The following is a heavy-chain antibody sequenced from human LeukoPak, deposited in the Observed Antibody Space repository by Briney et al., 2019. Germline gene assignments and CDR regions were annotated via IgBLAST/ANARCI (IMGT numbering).Heavy chain of an antibody. CDR2: ISSSSSYI. CDR3: ARGGTMITFGGVIPT. V-gene: IGHV3-21*01. Sequence: KPGGSLRLSCAVSGFTVSSYSMNWVRQAPGKGLEWVSSISSSSSYIYYADSVKGRFTISRDNAKNSLYLQMNSLRAEDTAVYYCARGGTMITFGGVIPTGGQGTLVTVSS. D-gene: IGHD3-16*02. J-gene: IGHJ4*02. CDR1: GFTVSSYS.